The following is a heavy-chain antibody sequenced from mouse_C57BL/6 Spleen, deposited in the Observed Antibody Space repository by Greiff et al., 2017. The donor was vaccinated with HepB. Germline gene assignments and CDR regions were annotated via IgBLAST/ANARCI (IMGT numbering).Heavy chain of an antibody. J-gene: IGHJ4*01. CDR3: ALHSSGYAMDY. CDR2: IDPSDSET. D-gene: IGHD3-2*02. V-gene: IGHV1-52*01. Sequence: QVQLKQPGAELVRPGSSVKLSCKASGYTFTSYWMHWVKQRPIQGLEWIGNIDPSDSETHYNQKFKDKATLTVDKSSSTAYMQLSSLTSEDSAVYYCALHSSGYAMDYWGQGTSVTVSS. CDR1: GYTFTSYW.